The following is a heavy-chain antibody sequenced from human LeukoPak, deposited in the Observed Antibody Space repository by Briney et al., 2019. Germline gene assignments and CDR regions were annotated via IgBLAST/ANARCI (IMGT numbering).Heavy chain of an antibody. CDR2: IFYTRDT. CDR1: GGSISGSAHY. Sequence: SETLSLTCTVSGGSISGSAHYWGWIRQPPGKGLEWFGSIFYTRDTYYNPSLKNRVTISVDTSKNQFPLNLTSVTAADKAVYFCGRHLNYYYYYYMDVWGKGTTVTVSS. V-gene: IGHV4-39*01. J-gene: IGHJ6*03. CDR3: GRHLNYYYYYYMDV.